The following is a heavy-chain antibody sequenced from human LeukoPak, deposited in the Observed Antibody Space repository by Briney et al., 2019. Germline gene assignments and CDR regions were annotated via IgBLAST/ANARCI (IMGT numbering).Heavy chain of an antibody. J-gene: IGHJ5*02. Sequence: ASVNVSCKASGYTFTSYYMHWVRQAPGQGLEWMGIINPSGGSTGYAQKFQGRVTMTRNTSISTAYMELSSLRSEDTAVYYCARVGSLNWFDPWGQGTLVTVSS. CDR2: INPSGGST. V-gene: IGHV1-46*01. CDR3: ARVGSLNWFDP. CDR1: GYTFTSYY. D-gene: IGHD1-26*01.